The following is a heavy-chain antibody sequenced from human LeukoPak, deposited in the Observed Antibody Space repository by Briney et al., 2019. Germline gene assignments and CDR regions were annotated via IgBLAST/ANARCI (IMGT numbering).Heavy chain of an antibody. CDR3: AKARRQWLSLWYFDL. V-gene: IGHV3-23*01. CDR2: ISGSGGST. J-gene: IGHJ2*01. D-gene: IGHD6-19*01. CDR1: GFTFSSYA. Sequence: PGGSLRLSCAASGFTFSSYAMSWVRQAPGKGLEWVSAISGSGGSTYYADSVKGRFTISRDNSKNTLYLQMNSLRAEDTAVYYCAKARRQWLSLWYFDLWGRGTLVTVSS.